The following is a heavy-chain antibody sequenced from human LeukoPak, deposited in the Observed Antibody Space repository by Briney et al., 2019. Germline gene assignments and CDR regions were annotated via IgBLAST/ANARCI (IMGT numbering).Heavy chain of an antibody. V-gene: IGHV1-8*01. Sequence: ASVKVSCRASGYTFTSYDINRVRQATGQGLEWMGWMNPNSGNTGYAQKFQGRVTMTRNTSISTAYMELSSLRSEDTAVYYCARVGIQLWNDYWGQGTLVTVSS. D-gene: IGHD5-18*01. CDR2: MNPNSGNT. CDR3: ARVGIQLWNDY. CDR1: GYTFTSYD. J-gene: IGHJ4*02.